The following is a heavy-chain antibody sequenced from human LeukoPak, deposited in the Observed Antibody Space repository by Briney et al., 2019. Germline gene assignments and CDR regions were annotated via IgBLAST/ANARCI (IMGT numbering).Heavy chain of an antibody. Sequence: GGSLRLSCAASGFTFNTYWMSWVRQAPGKGLEWVANIKQDGSEKYYVDSVKGRFTISRDNAKNSLYLQMNSLRAEDTSVYYCASPRSALWFGELSQWGFDYWGQGTLVTVSS. D-gene: IGHD3-10*01. J-gene: IGHJ4*02. CDR2: IKQDGSEK. V-gene: IGHV3-7*01. CDR3: ASPRSALWFGELSQWGFDY. CDR1: GFTFNTYW.